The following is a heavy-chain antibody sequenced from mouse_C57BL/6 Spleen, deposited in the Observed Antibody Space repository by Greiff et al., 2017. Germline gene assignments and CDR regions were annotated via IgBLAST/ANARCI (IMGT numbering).Heavy chain of an antibody. CDR3: ARAGDDGYYRGEYAMDY. D-gene: IGHD2-3*01. Sequence: EVHLVESGGDLVKPGGSLKLSCAASGFTFSSYGMSWVRQTPDKRLEWVATISSGGSYTYYPDSVKGRFTISRDNAKNTLYLQMSSLKSEDTAMYYCARAGDDGYYRGEYAMDYWGQGTSVTVSS. V-gene: IGHV5-6*01. CDR2: ISSGGSYT. J-gene: IGHJ4*01. CDR1: GFTFSSYG.